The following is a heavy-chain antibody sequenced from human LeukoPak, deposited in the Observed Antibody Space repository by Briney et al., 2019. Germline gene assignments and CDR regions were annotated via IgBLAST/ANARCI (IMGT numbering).Heavy chain of an antibody. V-gene: IGHV1-8*01. Sequence: ASVKVSCKASGYTFTSYDINWVRQATGQGLEWMGWMNPNSGNTGYAQKFQGRVTMTRNTSISTAYTELSSLRSEDTAVYYCARGSPHYYDSSGDINFDYWGQGTLVTVSS. CDR1: GYTFTSYD. D-gene: IGHD3-22*01. CDR3: ARGSPHYYDSSGDINFDY. J-gene: IGHJ4*02. CDR2: MNPNSGNT.